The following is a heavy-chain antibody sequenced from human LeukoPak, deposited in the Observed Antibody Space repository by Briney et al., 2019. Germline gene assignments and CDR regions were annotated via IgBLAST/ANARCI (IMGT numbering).Heavy chain of an antibody. Sequence: PETPSHTCTVSGGSISSYYWSWIRQPAGKGLEWIGRIYTSGSTNYNPSLKSRVTMSVDTSKNQFSLKRSSVTAADTAVYYCARGPRVSTQIAATGLLVLWRQGNLVTVSS. CDR3: ARGPRVSTQIAATGLLVL. CDR1: GGSISSYY. D-gene: IGHD6-13*01. CDR2: IYTSGST. J-gene: IGHJ4*02. V-gene: IGHV4-4*07.